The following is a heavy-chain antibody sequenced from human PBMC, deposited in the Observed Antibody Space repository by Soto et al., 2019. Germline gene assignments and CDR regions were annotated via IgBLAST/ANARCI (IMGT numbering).Heavy chain of an antibody. CDR1: GYTFTNYA. D-gene: IGHD2-15*01. Sequence: GASVKVSCKASGYTFTNYAIHWVRQAPGQGLEWMGWVNAGNGNTEYSQKFQDRVTITRDTSASTAYMEMSSLKSEDTAVYYCARGYCSGGSCYGSVGYWGQGTLVTVSS. CDR2: VNAGNGNT. CDR3: ARGYCSGGSCYGSVGY. J-gene: IGHJ4*02. V-gene: IGHV1-3*01.